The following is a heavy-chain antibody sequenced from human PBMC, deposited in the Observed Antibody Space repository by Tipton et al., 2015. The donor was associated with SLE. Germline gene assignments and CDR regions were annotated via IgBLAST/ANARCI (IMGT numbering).Heavy chain of an antibody. CDR1: GGSISSHY. Sequence: TLSLTCTVSGGSISSHYWSWIRQPPGKGLEWIGYIYHSGSTNYNPSLKSRVTISVDTSKNQFSLKLSSVTAADTAVYCCATSSSWSTGGAFDIWGQGTMVTVSS. CDR3: ATSSSWSTGGAFDI. V-gene: IGHV4-59*11. J-gene: IGHJ3*02. D-gene: IGHD6-13*01. CDR2: IYHSGST.